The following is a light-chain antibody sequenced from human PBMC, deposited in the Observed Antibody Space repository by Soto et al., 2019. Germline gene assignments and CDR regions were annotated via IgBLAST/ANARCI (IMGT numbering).Light chain of an antibody. J-gene: IGKJ3*01. Sequence: EIVLTQSPGTLSLSPGERATRSCRASQSVSSSYFAWYQQKPGQAPRLLIYDVSNRATGIPDRFSGSGSGTDFTLTISRLEPEDFAVYYCQQYGTSPFTFGPGTKVDIK. CDR2: DVS. CDR1: QSVSSSY. CDR3: QQYGTSPFT. V-gene: IGKV3-20*01.